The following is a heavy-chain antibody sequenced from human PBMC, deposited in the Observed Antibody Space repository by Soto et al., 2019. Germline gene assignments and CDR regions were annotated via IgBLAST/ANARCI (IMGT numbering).Heavy chain of an antibody. CDR3: ARDSYCSGGSCYSDAFDI. CDR1: GFTFSSYS. J-gene: IGHJ3*02. V-gene: IGHV3-48*02. CDR2: ISSSSSTI. Sequence: GGSLRLSCAASGFTFSSYSMNWVRQAPGKGLEWVSYISSSSSTIYYADSVKGRFTISRDNAKNSLYLQMNGLRDEDTAVYYCARDSYCSGGSCYSDAFDIWGQGTMVTVSS. D-gene: IGHD2-15*01.